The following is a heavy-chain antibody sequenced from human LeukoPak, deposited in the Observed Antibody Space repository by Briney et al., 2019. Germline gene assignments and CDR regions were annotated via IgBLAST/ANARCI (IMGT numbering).Heavy chain of an antibody. V-gene: IGHV3-30*02. D-gene: IGHD3-10*01. CDR1: GFTFSNYG. Sequence: GGSLRLSCVASGFTFSNYGMHWVRQAPGKGLEWVTFIRYDGSNKYYADSVKGRFTISRDNSKNTLYLQMNSLRAEDTAVYYCVGGRYGSGLLDYWGQGTLVTVSS. CDR3: VGGRYGSGLLDY. CDR2: IRYDGSNK. J-gene: IGHJ4*02.